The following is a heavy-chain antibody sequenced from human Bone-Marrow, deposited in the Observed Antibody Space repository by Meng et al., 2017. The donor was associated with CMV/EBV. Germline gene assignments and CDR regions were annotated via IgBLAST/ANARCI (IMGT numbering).Heavy chain of an antibody. D-gene: IGHD2-2*01. CDR2: INSNSGDT. V-gene: IGHV1-2*02. CDR1: GFTFTDYY. CDR3: ARDPGYCDSNNCWGIDP. J-gene: IGHJ5*02. Sequence: ASVKVSCKASGFTFTDYYMQWVRQAPGQGLEWMGWINSNSGDTNYAQKFQGRVTMTRDTSISTAHMELSRLRSDDTAVYYCARDPGYCDSNNCWGIDPWGQGTLVTVSS.